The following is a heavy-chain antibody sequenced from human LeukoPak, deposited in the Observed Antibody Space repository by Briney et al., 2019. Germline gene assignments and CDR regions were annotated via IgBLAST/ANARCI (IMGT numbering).Heavy chain of an antibody. CDR1: GGSISSFY. CDR2: IYTSGST. V-gene: IGHV4-4*07. CDR3: ARLYSSSSRPYYYYYMDV. J-gene: IGHJ6*03. D-gene: IGHD6-6*01. Sequence: SETLSLTCTVSGGSISSFYWSWIRQPAGKGLEWIGRIYTSGSTNYNPSLKSRVTISVDKSKNQFSLKLSSVTAADTAVYYCARLYSSSSRPYYYYYMDVWGKGNTVTVSS.